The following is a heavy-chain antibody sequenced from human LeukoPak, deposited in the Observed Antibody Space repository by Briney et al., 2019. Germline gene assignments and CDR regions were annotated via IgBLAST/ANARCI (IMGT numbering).Heavy chain of an antibody. V-gene: IGHV4-4*02. J-gene: IGHJ3*02. CDR2: IYHSGST. CDR1: GGSISSSNW. D-gene: IGHD3-16*02. CDR3: ARGKGYDYVWGSYRITTPYDAFDI. Sequence: SETLSLTCAVSGGSISSSNWWSWVRQPPGKWLEWIGEIYHSGSTNYNPSLKSRVTISVDKSKSQFSLKLSSVTAADTAVYYCARGKGYDYVWGSYRITTPYDAFDIWGQGTMVTVSS.